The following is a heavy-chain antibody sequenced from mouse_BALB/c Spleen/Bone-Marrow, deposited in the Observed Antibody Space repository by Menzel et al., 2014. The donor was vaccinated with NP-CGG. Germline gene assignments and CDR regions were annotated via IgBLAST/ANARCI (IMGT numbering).Heavy chain of an antibody. D-gene: IGHD2-2*01. V-gene: IGHV4-1*02. CDR3: ARGNGLGDY. CDR2: INPDSSTI. CDR1: AVDFSRYW. J-gene: IGHJ2*01. Sequence: SAAAVDFSRYWMSWVRQAPGKGLERIGEINPDSSTINYTPSLKDKFIISRDNAKNTLYLQMSKVRSEDTVLYYCARGNGLGDYWGQGTTLTVSS.